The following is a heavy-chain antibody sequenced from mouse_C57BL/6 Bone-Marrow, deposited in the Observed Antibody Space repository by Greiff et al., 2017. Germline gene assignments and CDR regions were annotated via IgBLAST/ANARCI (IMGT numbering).Heavy chain of an antibody. CDR2: SRNKANDYTT. D-gene: IGHD1-1*01. Sequence: EVKLMESGGGLVQSGRSLRLSCATSGFTFSDFYMEWVRQAPGKGLEWIAASRNKANDYTTEYSASVKGRFIVSRDTSQSILYLQMNALRAEDTAMYYCARDAHYYGSSHWYFDVWGTGTTVTVSS. J-gene: IGHJ1*03. CDR3: ARDAHYYGSSHWYFDV. CDR1: GFTFSDFY. V-gene: IGHV7-1*01.